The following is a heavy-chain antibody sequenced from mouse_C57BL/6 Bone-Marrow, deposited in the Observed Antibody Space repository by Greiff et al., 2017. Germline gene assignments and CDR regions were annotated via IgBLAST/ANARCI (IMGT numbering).Heavy chain of an antibody. V-gene: IGHV1-69*01. CDR2: LDPSDSYT. D-gene: IGHD1-1*01. Sequence: QVQLQQPGAELVMPGASVKLSCTASGYTFTSYWMHWVKQRPGQGLEWIGELDPSDSYTNYKQKFKGQSPLTVDKSSSTAYMQLSSLTSEDSAVYSCTREGYGSSPYEYIDVWGTGTTVTGSS. CDR3: TREGYGSSPYEYIDV. CDR1: GYTFTSYW. J-gene: IGHJ1*03.